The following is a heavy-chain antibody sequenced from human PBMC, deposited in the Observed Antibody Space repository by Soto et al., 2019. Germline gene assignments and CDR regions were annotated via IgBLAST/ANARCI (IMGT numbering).Heavy chain of an antibody. CDR1: RYTFTSYW. V-gene: IGHV5-51*01. CDR2: VYPGDSDT. J-gene: IGHJ4*02. Sequence: GESRKISCKGSRYTFTSYWIGWVRQLPGKGLEWMGIVYPGDSDTRYSPSFQGQVTISADRSISTAYLQWSSLKASATDMYYCARNKGHTAYDDYDYWGQGTLVT. CDR3: ARNKGHTAYDDYDY. D-gene: IGHD4-17*01.